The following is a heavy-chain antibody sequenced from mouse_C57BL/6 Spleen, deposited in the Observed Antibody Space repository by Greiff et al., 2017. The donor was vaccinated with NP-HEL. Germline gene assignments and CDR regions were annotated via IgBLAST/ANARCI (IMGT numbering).Heavy chain of an antibody. V-gene: IGHV5-17*01. Sequence: EVMLVESGGGLVKPGGSLKLSCAASGFTFSDYGMHWVRQAPEKGLEWVAYISSGSSTIYYADTVKGRFTISRDNAKNTLFLQMTSLRSEDTAMYYCARDPATVVAHWYFDVWGTGTTVTVSS. CDR3: ARDPATVVAHWYFDV. J-gene: IGHJ1*03. D-gene: IGHD1-1*01. CDR2: ISSGSSTI. CDR1: GFTFSDYG.